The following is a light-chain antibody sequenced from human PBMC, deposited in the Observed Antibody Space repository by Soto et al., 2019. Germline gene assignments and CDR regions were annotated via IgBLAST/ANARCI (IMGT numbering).Light chain of an antibody. J-gene: IGKJ4*01. CDR2: WTS. CDR1: QSVLYNSNNKNY. CDR3: QQYYSTPPQLI. Sequence: DIVMTQYPDSLAVSLGERATINCKSSQSVLYNSNNKNYIAWYQQKPGQSPKLLISWTSTRESGVPDRFSGSGSGTDFTLTISSLQAEDVAVYYCQQYYSTPPQLIFGGGTKVDIK. V-gene: IGKV4-1*01.